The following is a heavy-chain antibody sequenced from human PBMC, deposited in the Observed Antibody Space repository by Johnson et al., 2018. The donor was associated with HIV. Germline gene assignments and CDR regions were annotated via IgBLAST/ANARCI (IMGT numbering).Heavy chain of an antibody. J-gene: IGHJ3*02. CDR1: GFTVSSNY. V-gene: IGHV3-15*01. CDR2: IKSKTDGGTT. Sequence: VQLVESGGGLVQPGGSLRLSCAASGFTVSSNYMSWVRQAPGKGLEWVGRIKSKTDGGTTDYAAPVKGRFTISRDDSKNTLYLQMNSLKTEDTAVYYCARVGRPWLPRDAFDIWGQGTMVTVSS. D-gene: IGHD6-19*01. CDR3: ARVGRPWLPRDAFDI.